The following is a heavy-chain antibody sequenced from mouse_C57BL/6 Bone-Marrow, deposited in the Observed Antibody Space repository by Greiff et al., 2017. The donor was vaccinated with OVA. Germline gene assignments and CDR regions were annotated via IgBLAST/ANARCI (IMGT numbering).Heavy chain of an antibody. D-gene: IGHD1-1*01. CDR2: ISSGGSYN. J-gene: IGHJ2*01. CDR3: ARHYYGSSYY. CDR1: GFPFSSYG. V-gene: IGHV5-6*01. Sequence: VQLVESGGDLVKPGGSLKLSCAASGFPFSSYGMSWVRQTPYKRLEWVATISSGGSYNYYPDSVKGRFTISRDNAKNTLYLQMSSLKSEDTAMYYCARHYYGSSYYWGQGTTRTVSS.